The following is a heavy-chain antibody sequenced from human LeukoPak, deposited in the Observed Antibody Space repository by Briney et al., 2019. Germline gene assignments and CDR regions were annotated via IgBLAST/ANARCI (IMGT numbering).Heavy chain of an antibody. Sequence: GGSLRLSCAASGFTFSSYDMHWVRQAPGKGLEWVAFIRYDGSNKYYADSVKGRFTVSRDNGKKLVHLQLNSLRAEDTAVYFCARIPHPDYADAQWGQGTLVIVSS. J-gene: IGHJ4*02. CDR3: ARIPHPDYADAQ. CDR1: GFTFSSYD. V-gene: IGHV3-30*02. CDR2: IRYDGSNK. D-gene: IGHD4-17*01.